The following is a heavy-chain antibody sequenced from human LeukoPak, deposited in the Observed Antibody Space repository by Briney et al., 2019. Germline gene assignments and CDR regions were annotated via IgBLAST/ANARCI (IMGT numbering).Heavy chain of an antibody. CDR2: IYYSGST. J-gene: IGHJ4*02. CDR1: GGSISSGGYY. CDR3: AAYVAVTGTARLDY. D-gene: IGHD6-19*01. Sequence: PSQTLSLTCTVSGGSISSGGYYWSWIRQHPGKGLEWIGYIYYSGSTNYNPSLKSRVTISVDTSKNQFSLKLSSVTAADTAMYYCAAYVAVTGTARLDYWGQGTLVTVSS. V-gene: IGHV4-31*03.